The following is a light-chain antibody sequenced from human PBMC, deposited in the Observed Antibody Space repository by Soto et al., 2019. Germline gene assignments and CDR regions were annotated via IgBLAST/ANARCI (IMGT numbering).Light chain of an antibody. Sequence: EIVLTQSPGTLSLSPGERATLSCRASQSVSSSYLAWYQQKPGQAPRPLIYGASSRAIGIPDRFSGSGSGTDFSLTISSLEPDGFAVYYCQQYGSSPWTFGQGTKVEIK. CDR1: QSVSSSY. CDR2: GAS. V-gene: IGKV3-20*01. J-gene: IGKJ1*01. CDR3: QQYGSSPWT.